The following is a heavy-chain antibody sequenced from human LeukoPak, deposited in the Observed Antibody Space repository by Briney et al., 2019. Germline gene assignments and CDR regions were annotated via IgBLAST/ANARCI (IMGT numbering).Heavy chain of an antibody. J-gene: IGHJ1*01. V-gene: IGHV4-59*01. CDR1: GGSISSYY. CDR2: IYYSGST. Sequence: SETLSLTCTVSGGSISSYYWSWIRQPPGKGLEWIGYIYYSGSTNYNPSLKSRVTISVDTSKTQFSLKLSSVTAADTAVYYCAKVSYGDHQSDEYFQHWGQGTLVTVSS. D-gene: IGHD4-17*01. CDR3: AKVSYGDHQSDEYFQH.